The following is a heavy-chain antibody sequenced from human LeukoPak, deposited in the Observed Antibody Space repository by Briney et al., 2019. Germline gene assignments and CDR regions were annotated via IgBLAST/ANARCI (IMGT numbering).Heavy chain of an antibody. D-gene: IGHD2-21*02. CDR2: VNQDGTGK. CDR1: GFTFSSQW. CDR3: ARETLGCGGDCYDY. J-gene: IGHJ4*02. Sequence: GGSLRLSCAASGFTFSSQWMSWVRQAPGKGLEWVANVNQDGTGKYYVDSVKGRFTISRDNAKNSLYLQMNSLTAEDTAIYYCARETLGCGGDCYDYWGQGTLVTVSS. V-gene: IGHV3-7*01.